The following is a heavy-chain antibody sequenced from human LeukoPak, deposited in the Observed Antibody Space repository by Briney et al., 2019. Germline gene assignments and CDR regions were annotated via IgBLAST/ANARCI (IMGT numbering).Heavy chain of an antibody. V-gene: IGHV3-53*01. CDR3: ARFYYGSGSYEY. J-gene: IGHJ4*02. D-gene: IGHD3-10*01. CDR2: IYSGGST. Sequence: GSLRLSCAASGFTVSSNYMSWVRQAPGKGLEWVSVIYSGGSTYYADSVKGRFTISRDNSKNTLYLQMNSLRAEDTAVYYCARFYYGSGSYEYWGQGTLATVSS. CDR1: GFTVSSNY.